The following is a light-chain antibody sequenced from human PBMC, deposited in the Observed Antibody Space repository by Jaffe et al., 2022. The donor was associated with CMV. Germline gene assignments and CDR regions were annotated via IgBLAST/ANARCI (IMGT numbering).Light chain of an antibody. CDR1: QTIIIY. CDR2: AAS. J-gene: IGKJ2*01. CDR3: QQSFSAPPT. Sequence: DIQMTQSPSSLSASVGDRVTITCRASQTIIIYLNWYQQKPGKAPKLLIYAASSLQSGVPSRFSGSGSGTDFTLTISSLQPEDFATYYCQQSFSAPPTFGQGTKLEI. V-gene: IGKV1-39*01.